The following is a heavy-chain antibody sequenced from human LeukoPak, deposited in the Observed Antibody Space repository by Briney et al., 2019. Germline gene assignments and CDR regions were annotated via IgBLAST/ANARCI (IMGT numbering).Heavy chain of an antibody. V-gene: IGHV3-30-3*01. J-gene: IGHJ4*02. CDR3: TTVEQWLAQALGY. CDR2: ISYDGSNK. Sequence: PGRSLRLSCAASGFTFSSYAMHWVRQAPGKGLEWVAVISYDGSNKYYADSVKGRFTISRDNSKNTLYLQMNSLRTEDTAVYYCTTVEQWLAQALGYWGQGTLVTVSS. D-gene: IGHD6-19*01. CDR1: GFTFSSYA.